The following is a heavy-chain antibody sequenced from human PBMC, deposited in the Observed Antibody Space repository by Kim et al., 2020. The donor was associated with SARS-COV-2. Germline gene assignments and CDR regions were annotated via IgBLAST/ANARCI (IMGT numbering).Heavy chain of an antibody. Sequence: NTRYSPKFQGRVTITMDTSASTAYMDLSSLTSEDTAVYYCARDPAGTYDYWGQGTRVTVSS. J-gene: IGHJ4*02. CDR2: NT. CDR3: ARDPAGTYDY. V-gene: IGHV1-3*01.